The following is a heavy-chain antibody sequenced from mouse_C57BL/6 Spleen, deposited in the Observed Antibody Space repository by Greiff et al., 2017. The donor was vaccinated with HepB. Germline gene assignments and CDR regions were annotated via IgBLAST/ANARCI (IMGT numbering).Heavy chain of an antibody. CDR3: ARMDDGYYVDY. D-gene: IGHD2-3*01. J-gene: IGHJ2*01. CDR1: GYAFSSSW. V-gene: IGHV1-82*01. Sequence: LVESGPELVKPGASVKISCKASGYAFSSSWMNWVKQRPGKGLEWIGRIYPGDGDTNYNGKFKGKATLTADKSSSTAYMQLSSLTSEDSAVYFCARMDDGYYVDYWGQGTTLTVSS. CDR2: IYPGDGDT.